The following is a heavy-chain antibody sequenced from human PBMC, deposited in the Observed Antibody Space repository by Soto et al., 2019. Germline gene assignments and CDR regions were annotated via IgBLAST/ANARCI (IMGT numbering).Heavy chain of an antibody. J-gene: IGHJ5*02. CDR1: GYRFTNYW. D-gene: IGHD4-17*01. Sequence: EVQLVQSGAEVKKPGESLQISCKGLGYRFTNYWIGWVRQMPGKGLEWMGIIYPGDSDTRYSPSFQGQVTISADKSITTAYLQWSSLKASDTAMYYCARGVTTVTTNWFDPWGQGALVTVSS. CDR2: IYPGDSDT. V-gene: IGHV5-51*01. CDR3: ARGVTTVTTNWFDP.